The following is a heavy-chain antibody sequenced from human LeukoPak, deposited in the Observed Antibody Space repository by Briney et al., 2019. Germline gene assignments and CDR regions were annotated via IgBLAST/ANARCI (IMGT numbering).Heavy chain of an antibody. J-gene: IGHJ4*02. CDR3: ARDRGIAAAGNLYFDY. CDR1: GGSISSYY. V-gene: IGHV4-59*01. D-gene: IGHD6-13*01. CDR2: IYYSGST. Sequence: PSETLSLTCTVSGGSISSYYWSWIRQPPGKGLEWIGYIYYSGSTNYNPSLKSRVTISVDTSKNQFSLKLSSVTAADTAVYYCARDRGIAAAGNLYFDYWGQGTLVTVSS.